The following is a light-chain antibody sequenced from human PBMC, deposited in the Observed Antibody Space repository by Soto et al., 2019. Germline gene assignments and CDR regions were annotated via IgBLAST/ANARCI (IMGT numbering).Light chain of an antibody. CDR3: QQYNNWPRT. J-gene: IGKJ1*01. CDR1: QSVSSN. V-gene: IGKV3-15*01. CDR2: GAS. Sequence: EIVLTQSPVTLSLSPGEIATLSCSASQSVSSNLAWYQQKPGQAPRLLIYGASTRATGIPARFSGSGSGTEFTLTISSLQSEDFAVYYCQQYNNWPRTFGQGTKVDIK.